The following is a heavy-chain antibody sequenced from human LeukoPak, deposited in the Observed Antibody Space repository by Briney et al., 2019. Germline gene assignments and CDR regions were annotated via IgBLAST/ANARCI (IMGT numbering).Heavy chain of an antibody. D-gene: IGHD6-19*01. CDR1: GFTVSSNY. CDR2: IYSGGST. CDR3: ARDRIAVAPGAFDI. V-gene: IGHV3-53*01. J-gene: IGHJ3*02. Sequence: GGSLRLSCAASGFTVSSNYMSWVRQAPGKGLEWVSVIYSGGSTYYADSVKGRFTISRDNSKNTLYLQMNSLRAEDTAVYYCARDRIAVAPGAFDIWGQGTMVTVSS.